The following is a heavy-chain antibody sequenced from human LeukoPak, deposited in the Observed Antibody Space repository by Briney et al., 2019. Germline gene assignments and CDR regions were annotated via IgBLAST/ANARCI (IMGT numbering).Heavy chain of an antibody. CDR3: ARGDGYCSGGSCMIFDY. CDR1: GYTFTNYG. CDR2: ISAYTDKT. J-gene: IGHJ4*02. V-gene: IGHV1-18*01. D-gene: IGHD2-15*01. Sequence: ASVKVSCKASGYTFTNYGITWARQASGQGLECMGWISAYTDKTNYAQKFQGRVTMTTDTSTTTAYMELRSLRSDDTAIYYCARGDGYCSGGSCMIFDYWGQGTLVTVSS.